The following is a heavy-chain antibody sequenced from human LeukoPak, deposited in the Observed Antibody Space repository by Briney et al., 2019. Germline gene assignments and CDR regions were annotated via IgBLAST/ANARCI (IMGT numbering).Heavy chain of an antibody. CDR1: GFAFGSYS. CDR2: ISGSGGTT. Sequence: PGGSLRLSCEVSGFAFGSYSMTWVRQAPGKGLEWVSTISGSGGTTHYADSVKGRLTISRDNAKNTLYLQMNSLRAEDTAIYYCAKDRPNYYDSSGHYYRRDGDYWGQGTLVTVSS. V-gene: IGHV3-23*01. CDR3: AKDRPNYYDSSGHYYRRDGDY. J-gene: IGHJ4*02. D-gene: IGHD3-22*01.